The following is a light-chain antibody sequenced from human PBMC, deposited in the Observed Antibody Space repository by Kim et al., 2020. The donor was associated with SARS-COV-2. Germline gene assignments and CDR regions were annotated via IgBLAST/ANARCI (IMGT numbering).Light chain of an antibody. CDR1: QGISNY. CDR3: QKYNGATWT. V-gene: IGKV1-27*01. Sequence: DIQMTQSPSSLSASVGDTVTITCRASQGISNYLAWYQQKPGKVPKVLIFGASALQSGVPSRFSGSGSGTDFTLTISSLQPEDVATYYCQKYNGATWTFGQGTKVDIK. J-gene: IGKJ1*01. CDR2: GAS.